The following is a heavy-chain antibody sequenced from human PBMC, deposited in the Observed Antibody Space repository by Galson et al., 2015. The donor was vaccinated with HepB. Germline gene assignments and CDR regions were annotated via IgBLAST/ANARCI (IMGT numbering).Heavy chain of an antibody. V-gene: IGHV1-69*06. CDR2: IIPIFNTP. Sequence: SVKVSCKASGGAFSSNAISWVRQAPGQGLEWMGTIIPIFNTPNYAQKLHGRVTITADKSTSTAYMELSSLGSEDTAMYFCARGHRDGWHAFEYWGQGTLVTVSS. J-gene: IGHJ4*02. D-gene: IGHD5-24*01. CDR3: ARGHRDGWHAFEY. CDR1: GGAFSSNA.